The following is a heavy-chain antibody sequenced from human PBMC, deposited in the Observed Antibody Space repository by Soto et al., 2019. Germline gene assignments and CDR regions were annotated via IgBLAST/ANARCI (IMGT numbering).Heavy chain of an antibody. V-gene: IGHV4-34*01. Sequence: QVQLQQWGAGLLKPSETLSLTCAVYGGSFSGYYWSWIRQPPGKGLEWIGEINHSGSTNYNPSLKSRVTISGDTSKNQFSLKLSSVTAADTAVYYCARKRETRYDLSIDYWGQGTLVTVSS. CDR3: ARKRETRYDLSIDY. D-gene: IGHD3-3*01. CDR2: INHSGST. CDR1: GGSFSGYY. J-gene: IGHJ4*02.